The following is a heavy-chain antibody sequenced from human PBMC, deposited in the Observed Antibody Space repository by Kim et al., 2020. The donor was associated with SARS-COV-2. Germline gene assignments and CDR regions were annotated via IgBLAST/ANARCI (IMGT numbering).Heavy chain of an antibody. V-gene: IGHV3-7*01. Sequence: GGSLRLSCAASGFTFNDYWMSWVRQLPGKGLEWVANINEDGSGKYYMDSVKGRITISRDNAKNSLFLQMNNLRAEDTAVYYCVRSIDYWGQGTLDTDSA. CDR1: GFTFNDYW. CDR2: INEDGSGK. J-gene: IGHJ4*02. CDR3: VRSIDY.